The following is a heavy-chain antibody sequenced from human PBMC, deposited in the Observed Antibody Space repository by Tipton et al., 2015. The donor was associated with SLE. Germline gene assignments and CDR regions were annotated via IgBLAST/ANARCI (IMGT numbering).Heavy chain of an antibody. CDR3: ALYYDFWSGEVDY. Sequence: TLSLTCTVSGGSISSYYWSWIRQPPGKGLEWIGYIYYSGSTNYNPSLKSRVTISVDTSKNQFSLKLSSVTAADTAVYYCALYYDFWSGEVDYWGQGTLVTVSS. D-gene: IGHD3-3*01. V-gene: IGHV4-59*12. CDR2: IYYSGST. CDR1: GGSISSYY. J-gene: IGHJ4*02.